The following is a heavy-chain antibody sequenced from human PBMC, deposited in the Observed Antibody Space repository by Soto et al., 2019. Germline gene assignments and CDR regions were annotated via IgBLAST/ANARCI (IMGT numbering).Heavy chain of an antibody. Sequence: GGSLRLSCTASGFTFGDYAMSWFRQAPGKGLGWVGFIRSKAYGGTTEYAASVKGRFTISRDDSKSIAYLQMNSLKTEDTAVYYCTSRNWNSDDYYYYYYMDVWGKGTTVTVAS. V-gene: IGHV3-49*03. CDR3: TSRNWNSDDYYYYYYMDV. CDR2: IRSKAYGGTT. CDR1: GFTFGDYA. D-gene: IGHD1-20*01. J-gene: IGHJ6*03.